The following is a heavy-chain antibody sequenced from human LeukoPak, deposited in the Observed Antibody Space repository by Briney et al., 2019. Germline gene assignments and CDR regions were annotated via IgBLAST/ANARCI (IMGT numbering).Heavy chain of an antibody. Sequence: ASVKVSCKASGYTFTSYDINWVRQATGQGLEWMGWMNPNSGNTGYAQRFQGRVTMTRNTSISTAHMELSSLRSEDTAVYYCARGTVPWFGELPDYWGQGTLVTVSS. J-gene: IGHJ4*02. CDR3: ARGTVPWFGELPDY. CDR2: MNPNSGNT. D-gene: IGHD3-10*01. V-gene: IGHV1-8*01. CDR1: GYTFTSYD.